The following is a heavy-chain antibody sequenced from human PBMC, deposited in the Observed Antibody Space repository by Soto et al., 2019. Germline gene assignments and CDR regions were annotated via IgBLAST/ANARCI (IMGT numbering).Heavy chain of an antibody. Sequence: QVQLQESGPGLVKPSETLSLTCTVSGGSISSYYWSWIRQPPGKGLEWIGYIYYSGSTNYNPSLTSRVTMSVDTSKNQFSLKLSSVTAADTAVYYCARRYGVYFDYWGQGTLVTVSS. CDR3: ARRYGVYFDY. CDR1: GGSISSYY. V-gene: IGHV4-59*08. D-gene: IGHD4-17*01. CDR2: IYYSGST. J-gene: IGHJ4*02.